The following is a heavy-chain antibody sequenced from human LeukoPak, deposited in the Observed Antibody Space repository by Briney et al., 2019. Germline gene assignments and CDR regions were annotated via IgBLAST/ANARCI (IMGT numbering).Heavy chain of an antibody. CDR2: IYSGGST. CDR1: GFTVSSNY. CDR3: ATRGGIVVVPAANAKSRAFDI. D-gene: IGHD2-2*01. J-gene: IGHJ3*02. Sequence: GGSLRLSCAASGFTVSSNYMSWVRQAPGKGLEWVSVIYSGGSTYYADSVKGRFTISRDNSKNTLYLQMNSLRAEGTAVYYCATRGGIVVVPAANAKSRAFDIWGQGTMVTVSS. V-gene: IGHV3-66*01.